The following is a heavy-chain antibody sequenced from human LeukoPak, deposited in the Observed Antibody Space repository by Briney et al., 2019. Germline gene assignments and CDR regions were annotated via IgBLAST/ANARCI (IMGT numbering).Heavy chain of an antibody. V-gene: IGHV3-23*01. D-gene: IGHD1-26*01. CDR2: ISGSGGST. J-gene: IGHJ4*02. CDR3: AKDIVGATTISYYFDY. Sequence: GGSLRLSCAASGFTFSSYAVSWVRQAPGKGLEWVSAISGSGGSTYYADSVKGRFTISRDNSKNTLYLQMNSLRAEDTAVYYCAKDIVGATTISYYFDYWGQGTLVTVSS. CDR1: GFTFSSYA.